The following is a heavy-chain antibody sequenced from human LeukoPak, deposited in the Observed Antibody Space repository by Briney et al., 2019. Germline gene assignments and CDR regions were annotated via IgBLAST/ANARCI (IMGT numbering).Heavy chain of an antibody. CDR2: ISGSGGST. Sequence: GGSLRLSCAASGFTFSSYAMSWVRQAPGKGLEWVSVISGSGGSTYYADSVKGRFTISRDNSKNTLYLQMNSLRVEDTAVYYCARSIYLPRRENDYGDYDDEYYYYGMDVWGQGTTVNVSS. CDR1: GFTFSSYA. J-gene: IGHJ6*02. CDR3: ARSIYLPRRENDYGDYDDEYYYYGMDV. D-gene: IGHD4-17*01. V-gene: IGHV3-23*01.